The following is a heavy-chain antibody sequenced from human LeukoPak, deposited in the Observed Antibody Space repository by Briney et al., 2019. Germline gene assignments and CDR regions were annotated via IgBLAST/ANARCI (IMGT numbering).Heavy chain of an antibody. V-gene: IGHV3-15*01. J-gene: IGHJ4*02. Sequence: GGSLRLACPASGFTFSNAWISWVRQAPGNGREWDGRIKTKTDDGTTDYAAAVKGRFTISTDDSKNTLYAQGNSMKTEDTAVYYCTTDPHDYGDSYLDYWGQGTLVPVSS. CDR1: GFTFSNAW. CDR3: TTDPHDYGDSYLDY. CDR2: IKTKTDDGTT. D-gene: IGHD4-17*01.